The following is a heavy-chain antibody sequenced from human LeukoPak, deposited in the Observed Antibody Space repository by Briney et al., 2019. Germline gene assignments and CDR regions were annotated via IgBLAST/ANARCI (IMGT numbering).Heavy chain of an antibody. J-gene: IGHJ4*02. V-gene: IGHV1-18*01. CDR2: ISAYNGNT. D-gene: IGHD1-26*01. CDR3: ARDRTPARGSYYLADY. CDR1: GYTLTSYG. Sequence: ASVKVSCKASGYTLTSYGISWVRQAPGQGLEWMGWISAYNGNTNYAQKLQGRVTMTTDTSTSTAYMELRSLRSDDTAVYYCARDRTPARGSYYLADYWGQGTLVTVSS.